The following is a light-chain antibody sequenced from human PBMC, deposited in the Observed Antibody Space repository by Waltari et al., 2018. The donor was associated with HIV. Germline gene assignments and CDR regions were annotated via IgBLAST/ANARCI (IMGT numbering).Light chain of an antibody. J-gene: IGKJ1*01. Sequence: ETMMTQSPATLSVSPGERATLSCRASPSVSSNLAWYQQKPGQAPRLLIYGASTRATAIPASVSGSGSGTDFTLTISSLQSEDIAIYYCQQYNNWPQTFGQGTKVEIK. V-gene: IGKV3-15*01. CDR1: PSVSSN. CDR2: GAS. CDR3: QQYNNWPQT.